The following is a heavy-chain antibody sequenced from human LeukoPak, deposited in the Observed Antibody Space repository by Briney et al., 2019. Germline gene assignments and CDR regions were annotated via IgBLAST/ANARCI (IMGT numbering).Heavy chain of an antibody. CDR2: ISSSSSYI. J-gene: IGHJ6*02. CDR3: ARVFVSGSSCGMDV. D-gene: IGHD3-10*01. CDR1: GFTFSSYS. Sequence: PGGSLRLSCAASGFTFSSYSMNWVRQAPGKGLEWVSSISSSSSYIYYAVSVKGRFTISRDNAKNSLYLQMNRLRAEDTAVYYCARVFVSGSSCGMDVWGQGTTVTVSS. V-gene: IGHV3-21*01.